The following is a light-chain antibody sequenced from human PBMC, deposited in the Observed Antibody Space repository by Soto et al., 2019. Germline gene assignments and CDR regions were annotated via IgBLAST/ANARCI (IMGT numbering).Light chain of an antibody. CDR1: QGIGRY. CDR3: QQYYSYPPT. J-gene: IGKJ4*01. CDR2: AAS. Sequence: AIRMTQSPSSLSASTGDRVTITCRASQGIGRYLGWYPQKPGKAPKLLIYAASTLQRGVPSRFSGSGSGTDVTLTISCLQSEEFATYYCQQYYSYPPTFGGGTKVEIK. V-gene: IGKV1-8*01.